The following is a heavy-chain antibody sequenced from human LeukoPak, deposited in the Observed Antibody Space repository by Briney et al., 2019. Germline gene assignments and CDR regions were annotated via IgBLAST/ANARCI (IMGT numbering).Heavy chain of an antibody. V-gene: IGHV1-46*01. CDR3: ARDVSHSGSRDAWWFDP. CDR2: INPSGGGA. D-gene: IGHD6-13*01. Sequence: ASVKVSCKASGYTFTNHYMHWVRQAPGQGLEWMGIINPSGGGASCAQKFQGRVTMTRDMSTNTFYMELSSLRFEDTAVYYCARDVSHSGSRDAWWFDPWGQGTLVTVSS. J-gene: IGHJ5*02. CDR1: GYTFTNHY.